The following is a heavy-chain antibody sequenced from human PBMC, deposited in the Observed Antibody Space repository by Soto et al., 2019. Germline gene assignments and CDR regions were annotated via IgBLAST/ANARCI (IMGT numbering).Heavy chain of an antibody. CDR2: IHYSGTT. V-gene: IGHV4-59*01. J-gene: IGHJ4*02. CDR3: ARYNSYAIDY. D-gene: IGHD2-8*01. CDR1: GTSISSYY. Sequence: SETLSLTCTVSGTSISSYYWSWIRQPPGKGLEWIANIHYSGTTNYNPSLASRVTLSVDTSKNQFSLKMTSVTTADRAMYFCARYNSYAIDYWGRGTLVTVSS.